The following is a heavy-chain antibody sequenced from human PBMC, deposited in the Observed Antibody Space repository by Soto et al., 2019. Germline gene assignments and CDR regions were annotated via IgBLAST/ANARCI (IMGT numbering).Heavy chain of an antibody. Sequence: QVQLVQSGAEVKKPGSSVKVSCKASGGTFSSYAISWVRQAPGQGLEWMGGIIPIFGTANYPQKFQGRVTIPEDESTSTAYMELSSMRFEDTAVYYCASAYNWNYKSGYSGTDVWGQGTTVPVSS. CDR2: IIPIFGTA. J-gene: IGHJ6*02. D-gene: IGHD1-7*01. CDR1: GGTFSSYA. V-gene: IGHV1-69*01. CDR3: ASAYNWNYKSGYSGTDV.